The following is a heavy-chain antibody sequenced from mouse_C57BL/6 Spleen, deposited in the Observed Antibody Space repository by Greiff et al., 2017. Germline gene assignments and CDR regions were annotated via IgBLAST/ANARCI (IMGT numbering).Heavy chain of an antibody. CDR2: IYPRSGNT. CDR3: ASGEGLFAY. D-gene: IGHD3-3*01. CDR1: GYTFTSYG. V-gene: IGHV1-81*01. Sequence: QVQLQQSGAELARPGASVKLSCKASGYTFTSYGISWVKQRTGQGLEWIGEIYPRSGNTYYNEKFKGKATLTADKSSSTAYMGLRSLTSEDSAVYFCASGEGLFAYWGQGTLVTVSA. J-gene: IGHJ3*01.